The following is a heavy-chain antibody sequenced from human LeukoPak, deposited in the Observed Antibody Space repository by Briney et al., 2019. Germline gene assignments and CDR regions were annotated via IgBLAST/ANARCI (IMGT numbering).Heavy chain of an antibody. V-gene: IGHV4-34*01. J-gene: IGHJ4*02. Sequence: SETLSLTCAVYGGSFSGYYWSWIRQPPGKGLEWIGEINHSGSTNYNPSLKSRVTISVDTSKNQFSLKLSSVTAADTAVYYCAKRNYGDVDYWGQGTLVTVSS. CDR2: INHSGST. CDR3: AKRNYGDVDY. D-gene: IGHD4-17*01. CDR1: GGSFSGYY.